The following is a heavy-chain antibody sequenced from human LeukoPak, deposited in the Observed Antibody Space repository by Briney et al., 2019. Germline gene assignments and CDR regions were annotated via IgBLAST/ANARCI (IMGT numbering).Heavy chain of an antibody. D-gene: IGHD4-17*01. V-gene: IGHV3-74*01. CDR3: TREGHGDDPIDS. CDR2: IDHYGTGT. CDR1: GFTFSGYW. Sequence: GGSLRLSCAASGFTFSGYWMHWVRQVPGKGLVWASRIDHYGTGTSYADSVKGRFTISRDNAKNTLYLQMNSLRVEDTAIYYCTREGHGDDPIDSWGRGIPVTVSS. J-gene: IGHJ4*02.